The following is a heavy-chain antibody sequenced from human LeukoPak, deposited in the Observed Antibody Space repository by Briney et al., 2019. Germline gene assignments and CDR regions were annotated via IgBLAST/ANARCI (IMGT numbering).Heavy chain of an antibody. J-gene: IGHJ3*02. Sequence: AASVKVSCKASGYTFTGYYMHWVRQAPGQGLEWMGWINPNSGGTNYAQKFQGRVTMTRDTSISTAYMELSRLRSDDTAVYYCARRRWLQSHDAFDIWGQGTMVTVSS. CDR2: INPNSGGT. D-gene: IGHD5-24*01. CDR3: ARRRWLQSHDAFDI. V-gene: IGHV1-2*02. CDR1: GYTFTGYY.